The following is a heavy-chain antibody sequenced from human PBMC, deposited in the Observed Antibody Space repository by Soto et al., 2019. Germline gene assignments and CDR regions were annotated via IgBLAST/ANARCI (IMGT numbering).Heavy chain of an antibody. CDR1: GGSISSSSYY. V-gene: IGHV4-39*01. CDR2: IYYSGST. CDR3: ARHGNFRRAATNWFDP. Sequence: QLQLQESGPGLVKPSETLSLTCTVSGGSISSSSYYWGWIRQPPGKGLEWIGSIYYSGSTYYNPSLKSRVTISLDTSKNQFSLKLSSVTAADTAVYYCARHGNFRRAATNWFDPWGQGTLVTVSS. J-gene: IGHJ5*02. D-gene: IGHD1-1*01.